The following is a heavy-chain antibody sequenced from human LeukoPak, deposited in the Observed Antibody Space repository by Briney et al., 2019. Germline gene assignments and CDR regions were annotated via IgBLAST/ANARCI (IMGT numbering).Heavy chain of an antibody. CDR1: GFTFSSYG. CDR3: ARVRLDRSERNLDAFEN. D-gene: IGHD1-14*01. Sequence: PGGSLRLSCAASGFTFSSYGMHWVRQAPGKGLEWVAVISYDGSNKDYADSVKGRFTLSRDDSKSTLYLQMNSLRAEDTAVFFCARVRLDRSERNLDAFENWGQGTMVTVSS. CDR2: ISYDGSNK. J-gene: IGHJ3*02. V-gene: IGHV3-30*03.